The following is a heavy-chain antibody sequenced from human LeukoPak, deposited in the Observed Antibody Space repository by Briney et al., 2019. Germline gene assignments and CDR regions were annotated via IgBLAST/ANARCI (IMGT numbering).Heavy chain of an antibody. J-gene: IGHJ4*02. D-gene: IGHD3-22*01. Sequence: GGSLRLSCAASGFTFSGYYMTWIRQAPGKGLEWVSYISSGATTIYYADSVKGRFTISRDNAKNSLYLQINSLRVEDTAVYYCARAQQWLYFDYWGQGTLVTVSS. CDR2: ISSGATTI. CDR1: GFTFSGYY. V-gene: IGHV3-11*04. CDR3: ARAQQWLYFDY.